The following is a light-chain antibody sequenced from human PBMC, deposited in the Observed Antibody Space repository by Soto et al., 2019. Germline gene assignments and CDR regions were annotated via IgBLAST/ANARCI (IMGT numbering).Light chain of an antibody. J-gene: IGKJ5*01. CDR2: GTS. Sequence: EIVMTQSPVTLSVSPGERATLSCRASQNISRSLAWYQQKPGQGPSLLIYGTSTRAGGVPARFSGGGSGTEFTLTITSLQSEDFAVYYCQQYNDRPPITFGQGTRLEI. V-gene: IGKV3-15*01. CDR1: QNISRS. CDR3: QQYNDRPPIT.